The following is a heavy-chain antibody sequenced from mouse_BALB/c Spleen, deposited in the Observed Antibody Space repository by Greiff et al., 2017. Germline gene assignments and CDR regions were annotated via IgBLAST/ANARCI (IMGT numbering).Heavy chain of an antibody. CDR3: AVIEYDDDGYFDV. V-gene: IGHV1-9*01. J-gene: IGHJ1*01. D-gene: IGHD2-4*01. CDR2: ILPGSGST. CDR1: GYTFSSYW. Sequence: QVQLQQSGAELMKPGASVKISCKATGYTFSSYWIEWVKQRPGHGLEWIGEILPGSGSTNYNEKFKGKATFTADTSSNTAYMQLSSLTSEDSAVYYCAVIEYDDDGYFDVWGAGTTVTVSA.